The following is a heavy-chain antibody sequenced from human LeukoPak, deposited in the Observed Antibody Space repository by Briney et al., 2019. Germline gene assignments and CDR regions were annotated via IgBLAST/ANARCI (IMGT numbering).Heavy chain of an antibody. D-gene: IGHD1-7*01. CDR2: INTDETTI. Sequence: GGSLRLSCAASGFTFSTHWMHWVRQAPGEGLAWVSRINTDETTINYADSVKGRFTISRDNAKNTLYLQMNSLRAEDTAVYYCTTAGNYRFDNWGQGTLVTVSS. J-gene: IGHJ4*02. V-gene: IGHV3-74*01. CDR3: TTAGNYRFDN. CDR1: GFTFSTHW.